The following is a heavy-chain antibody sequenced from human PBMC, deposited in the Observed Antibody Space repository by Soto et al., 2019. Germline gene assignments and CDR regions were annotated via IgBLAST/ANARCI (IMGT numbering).Heavy chain of an antibody. Sequence: SVKVSCKASGFTFPSSAVQWVRQARGQRLEWIARIVVGSGNTNYAQKFQERLTISRDTSTSTVYMELSSLRSEDTAVYYCARPSIKTTVSAPGDYWGQGTLVTVSS. V-gene: IGHV1-58*01. D-gene: IGHD4-17*01. J-gene: IGHJ4*02. CDR1: GFTFPSSA. CDR3: ARPSIKTTVSAPGDY. CDR2: IVVGSGNT.